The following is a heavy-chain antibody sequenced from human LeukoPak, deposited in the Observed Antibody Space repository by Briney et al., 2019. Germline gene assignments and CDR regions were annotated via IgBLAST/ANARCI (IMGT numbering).Heavy chain of an antibody. Sequence: PGGSLRLSCAASVFTFSSYAMSWVRQTPGKGLEWVSSISGNSGRTYYADSVKGRFSISRDNSNNTLYLQMNSLRAEDAAVYYCAKSTSSWERVDYWGQGTLVTVSS. J-gene: IGHJ4*02. CDR2: ISGNSGRT. D-gene: IGHD6-13*01. V-gene: IGHV3-23*01. CDR1: VFTFSSYA. CDR3: AKSTSSWERVDY.